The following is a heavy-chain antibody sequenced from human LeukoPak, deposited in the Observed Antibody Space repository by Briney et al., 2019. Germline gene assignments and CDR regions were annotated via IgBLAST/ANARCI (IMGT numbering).Heavy chain of an antibody. J-gene: IGHJ6*02. CDR2: ISSSSSYT. CDR3: ARENGELLWFGELFPPNYYGMDV. CDR1: GFTFSSYS. Sequence: PGGSLRLSCAASGFTFSSYSMNWVRQAPGKGLEWVSSISSSSSYTYYADSVNGRFTISRDNAKNSLYLQMNSLRAEDTAVYYCARENGELLWFGELFPPNYYGMDVWGQGTTVTVSS. D-gene: IGHD3-10*01. V-gene: IGHV3-21*01.